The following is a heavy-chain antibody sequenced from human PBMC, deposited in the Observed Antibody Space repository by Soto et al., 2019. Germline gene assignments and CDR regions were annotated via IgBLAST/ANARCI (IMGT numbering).Heavy chain of an antibody. J-gene: IGHJ5*02. V-gene: IGHV4-34*01. CDR2: INKGGST. Sequence: QVQLQQWGAGLLKPSETLSLTCAVYGGPFRGSYWSWIRQPPGQGLERIGGINKGGSTNYNPPHQHRRTRAVETSQNNCSLKQTPVTAADTAVYYGARSYAGYNYDSAWGQGTLVTVAS. CDR1: GGPFRGSY. CDR3: ARSYAGYNYDSA. D-gene: IGHD1-26*01.